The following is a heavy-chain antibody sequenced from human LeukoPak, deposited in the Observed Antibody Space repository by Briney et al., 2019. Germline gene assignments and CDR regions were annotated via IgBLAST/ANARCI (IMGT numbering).Heavy chain of an antibody. D-gene: IGHD3-10*01. CDR2: IYYSGST. V-gene: IGHV4-59*01. CDR3: ARGQPYGSGSYYKGGGYFDY. CDR1: GGSISSYY. Sequence: PSETLSLTCTVSGGSISSYYWSWIRQPPGKGLEWIGYIYYSGSTNYNPSPKSRVTISVDTSKNQFSLKLSSVTAADTAVYYCARGQPYGSGSYYKGGGYFDYWGQGTLVTVSS. J-gene: IGHJ4*02.